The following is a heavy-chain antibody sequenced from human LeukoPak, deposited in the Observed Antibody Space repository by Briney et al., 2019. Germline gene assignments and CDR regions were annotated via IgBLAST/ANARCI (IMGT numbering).Heavy chain of an antibody. Sequence: YYADSVKGRFTISRDNSKNTLYLQMNSLRAKDTAVYYCAKGVDCSGGSCTHDYWGQGTLVTVSS. J-gene: IGHJ4*02. D-gene: IGHD2-15*01. CDR3: AKGVDCSGGSCTHDY. V-gene: IGHV3-23*01.